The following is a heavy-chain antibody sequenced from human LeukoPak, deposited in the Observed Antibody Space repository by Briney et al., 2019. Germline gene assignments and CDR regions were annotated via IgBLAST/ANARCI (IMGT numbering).Heavy chain of an antibody. D-gene: IGHD2-2*01. V-gene: IGHV3-30-3*01. CDR2: ISYDGSNK. Sequence: PGGSLRLSCAASGFTFSSYAMHWVRQAPGKGLEWVAVISYDGSNKYYADSVKGRFTISRDNSKNTLYLQMDSLRTEDTAVYYCVRDPHIVVVPAARVYYFDYWGQGTLVTVSS. CDR1: GFTFSSYA. J-gene: IGHJ4*02. CDR3: VRDPHIVVVPAARVYYFDY.